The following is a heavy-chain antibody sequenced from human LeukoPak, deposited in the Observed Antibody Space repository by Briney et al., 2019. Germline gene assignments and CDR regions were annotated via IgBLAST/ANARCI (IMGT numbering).Heavy chain of an antibody. Sequence: SVKVSCKASGGTFSSYAISWVRQAPGRGLEWMGGIIPIFGTANYAQKFQGRVTITADESTSTAYMELSSLRSEDTAVYYCARGLLVPLDAVDSSGYHYVVSKGWFDPWGQGTLVTVSS. CDR2: IIPIFGTA. D-gene: IGHD3-22*01. V-gene: IGHV1-69*13. CDR3: ARGLLVPLDAVDSSGYHYVVSKGWFDP. J-gene: IGHJ5*02. CDR1: GGTFSSYA.